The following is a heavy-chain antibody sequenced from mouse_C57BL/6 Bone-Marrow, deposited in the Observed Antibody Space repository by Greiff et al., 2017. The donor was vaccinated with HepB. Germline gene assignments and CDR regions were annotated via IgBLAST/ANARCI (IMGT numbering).Heavy chain of an antibody. CDR1: GFSFSSYT. J-gene: IGHJ4*01. CDR3: ARPSYDYDLKYYAMDC. CDR2: ISGGGGNT. D-gene: IGHD2-4*01. V-gene: IGHV5-9*01. Sequence: LLESGGGLVKPGGSPKLSCAASGFSFSSYTMSWVRQTPVKRLEWVATISGGGGNTYYPDSVKGRFTISRDNAKNTLYLQMSSLMSEDTALYYCARPSYDYDLKYYAMDCWGQGTSVTVSS.